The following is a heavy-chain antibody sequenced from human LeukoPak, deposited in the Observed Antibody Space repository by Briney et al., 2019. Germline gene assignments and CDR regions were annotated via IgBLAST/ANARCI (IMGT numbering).Heavy chain of an antibody. CDR2: INPDGSEK. CDR1: GFTFSSYG. Sequence: GGSLRLSCAASGFTFSSYGMTWVRQIRGEGLEWVAIINPDGSEKYYVDSVKGRFTISRDNAKDSLSLQMNSLRAEDTAVYYCARDLYSSSPCSFDPWGQGTLVTVSS. CDR3: ARDLYSSSPCSFDP. V-gene: IGHV3-7*01. J-gene: IGHJ5*02. D-gene: IGHD6-13*01.